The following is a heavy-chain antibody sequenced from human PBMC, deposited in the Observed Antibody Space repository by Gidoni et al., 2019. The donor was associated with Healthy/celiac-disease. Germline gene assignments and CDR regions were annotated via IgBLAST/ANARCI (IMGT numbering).Heavy chain of an antibody. J-gene: IGHJ6*03. V-gene: IGHV4-31*01. D-gene: IGHD2-8*01. Sequence: QVQLQESGPGLVKPSQTLSLTCTVSGGSISSGGYYWSWIRQHPGKGLEWIGYIYYSGSTYYNPSLKSLVTISVDTSKNHFSLKLSSVTAADTAVYYCARVTRYCTNGVCYSDYYYYYMDVWGKGTTVTVSS. CDR2: IYYSGST. CDR3: ARVTRYCTNGVCYSDYYYYYMDV. CDR1: GGSISSGGYY.